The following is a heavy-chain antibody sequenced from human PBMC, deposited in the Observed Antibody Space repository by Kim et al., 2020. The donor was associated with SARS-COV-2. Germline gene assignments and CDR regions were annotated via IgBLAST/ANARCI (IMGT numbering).Heavy chain of an antibody. Sequence: GGSLRLSCAASGFTFSSYAMHWVRQAPGKGLEWVAVISYVGSNKYYADSVKGRFTISRDNSKNTLYLQMNSLRAEDTAVYYCARDPGEDCSGGSCDYWGQGTLVTVSS. J-gene: IGHJ4*02. V-gene: IGHV3-30*04. CDR2: ISYVGSNK. CDR1: GFTFSSYA. CDR3: ARDPGEDCSGGSCDY. D-gene: IGHD2-15*01.